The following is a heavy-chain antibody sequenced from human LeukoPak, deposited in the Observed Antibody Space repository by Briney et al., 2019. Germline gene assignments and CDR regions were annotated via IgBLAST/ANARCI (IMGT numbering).Heavy chain of an antibody. CDR2: IKSKTDGGTT. CDR3: TTGSHLIVVVPAAPTTEADY. Sequence: GGSLRLSCAASGFTFSNAWMSWVRQAPGKGLEWVGRIKSKTDGGTTDYAAPVKGRFTISRDDSKNTLYLQMNSLKTEDTAVYYCTTGSHLIVVVPAAPTTEADYWGQGTLVTVSS. D-gene: IGHD2-2*01. CDR1: GFTFSNAW. V-gene: IGHV3-15*01. J-gene: IGHJ4*02.